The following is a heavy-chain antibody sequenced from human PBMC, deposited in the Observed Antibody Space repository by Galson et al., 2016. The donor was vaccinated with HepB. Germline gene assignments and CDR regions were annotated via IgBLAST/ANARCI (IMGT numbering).Heavy chain of an antibody. CDR2: IGGSGTTI. CDR3: TRDHYYDSSGHLVYYGMDV. J-gene: IGHJ6*02. Sequence: SLRLSCAASGFTFRDYSMNWVRQAPGKGLDWVSYIGGSGTTIYYADSVKGRFTISRDNAKNLLYLQIHSLRDEDTALYYCTRDHYYDSSGHLVYYGMDVWGQGTTVTVSS. D-gene: IGHD3-22*01. CDR1: GFTFRDYS. V-gene: IGHV3-48*02.